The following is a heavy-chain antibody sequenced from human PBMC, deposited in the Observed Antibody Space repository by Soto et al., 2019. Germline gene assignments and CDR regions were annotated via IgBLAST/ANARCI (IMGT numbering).Heavy chain of an antibody. V-gene: IGHV3-53*01. CDR2: IYSSGNT. Sequence: PGGSLRLSCAVCGFTVRSNYMSWVRQAPGKGLEWVSIIYSSGNTYYADSVKGRFTMSRDTSNNTVFLQMSSLRAEDTAVYYCARVSSPFGYWGQGTLVTVSS. CDR3: ARVSSPFGY. CDR1: GFTVRSNY. J-gene: IGHJ4*02. D-gene: IGHD3-16*01.